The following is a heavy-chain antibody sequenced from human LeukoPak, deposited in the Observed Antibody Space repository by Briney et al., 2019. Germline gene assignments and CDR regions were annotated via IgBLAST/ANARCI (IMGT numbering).Heavy chain of an antibody. J-gene: IGHJ5*02. CDR3: ARSRIVLADSLDP. CDR2: IFHSGST. CDR1: GGSISGYY. D-gene: IGHD6-19*01. Sequence: SETLTLTCTVSGGSISGYYWNWIRQPAGKGLEWIGRIFHSGSTNYNPSLNSRVTMSVDTSKNQFSLKLSSVTAADTAVYYCARSRIVLADSLDPWGQGTLVTVSS. V-gene: IGHV4-4*07.